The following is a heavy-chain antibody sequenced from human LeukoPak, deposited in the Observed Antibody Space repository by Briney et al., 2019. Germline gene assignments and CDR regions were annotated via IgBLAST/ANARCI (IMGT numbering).Heavy chain of an antibody. CDR3: ARGTAWRNGYETHAFDI. V-gene: IGHV3-74*03. CDR2: INSDGSSI. J-gene: IGHJ3*02. Sequence: GXXLRLSCAASGFTFSSYWMHWVRHAPGKGLVWVSRINSDGSSIKYADSVKGRFTIYRENAKNSMYMQMNSLRAEDTAVYYCARGTAWRNGYETHAFDIWGQGTMVTVSS. D-gene: IGHD5-24*01. CDR1: GFTFSSYW.